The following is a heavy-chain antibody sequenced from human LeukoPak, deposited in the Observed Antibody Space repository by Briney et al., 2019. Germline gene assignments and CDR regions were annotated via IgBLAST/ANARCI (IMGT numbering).Heavy chain of an antibody. Sequence: GGSLRLSCAASGFTFSSYSMNWVRQAPGKGLEWVSSISSSSSYIYYADSVKGRFTISRDNAENSLYLQMNSLRAEDTAVYYCAKVQGAVAGVAYFDYWGQGILVTVSS. CDR2: ISSSSSYI. CDR1: GFTFSSYS. D-gene: IGHD6-19*01. J-gene: IGHJ4*02. V-gene: IGHV3-21*01. CDR3: AKVQGAVAGVAYFDY.